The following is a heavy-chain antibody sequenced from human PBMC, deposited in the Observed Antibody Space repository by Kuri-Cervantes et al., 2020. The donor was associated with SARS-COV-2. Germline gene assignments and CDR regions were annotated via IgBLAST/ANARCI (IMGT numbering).Heavy chain of an antibody. CDR1: GSSFSGYY. CDR2: IYYSGST. J-gene: IGHJ4*02. Sequence: SETLSLTCVVSGSSFSGYYWSWIRQPPGKGLEWIGYIYYSGSTYYNPSLKSRVTISVDTSKNQFSLKLSSVTAADTAVYYCARAPYDYIWGSYRYYFDYWGQGTLVTVSS. D-gene: IGHD3-16*02. V-gene: IGHV4-30-4*01. CDR3: ARAPYDYIWGSYRYYFDY.